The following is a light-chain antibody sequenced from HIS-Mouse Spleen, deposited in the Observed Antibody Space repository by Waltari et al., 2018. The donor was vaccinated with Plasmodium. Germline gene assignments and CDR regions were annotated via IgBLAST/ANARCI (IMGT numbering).Light chain of an antibody. J-gene: IGLJ3*02. CDR2: EDS. CDR3: YSTDSSGNHRV. V-gene: IGLV3-10*01. CDR1: ALPKKY. Sequence: SYELTQPPSVSVSPGQTARITCSGDALPKKYASWYQQKSGQAPVLVIYEDSKRPSGIPERFSVSSAGTMATLTISGTQVEDEADYYCYSTDSSGNHRVFGGGTKLTVL.